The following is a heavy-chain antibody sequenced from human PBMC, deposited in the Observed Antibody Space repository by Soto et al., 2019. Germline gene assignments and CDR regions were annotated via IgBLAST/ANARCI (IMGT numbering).Heavy chain of an antibody. CDR3: AIDAGYCSSSSCRPFDY. V-gene: IGHV1-69*02. J-gene: IGHJ4*02. Sequence: QVKLVQSGAEVKKPGSSVKVSCKASGGTFSSYTISWVRQAPGQGLEWMGRIIPILAIANYAQKFQGRVTITADKSTSTAYMELSSLRSEDTAAYYCAIDAGYCSSSSCRPFDYWGQGTLVTVSS. CDR2: IIPILAIA. CDR1: GGTFSSYT. D-gene: IGHD2-2*01.